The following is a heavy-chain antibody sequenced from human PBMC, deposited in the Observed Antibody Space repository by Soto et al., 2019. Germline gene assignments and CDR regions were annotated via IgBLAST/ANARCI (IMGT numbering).Heavy chain of an antibody. D-gene: IGHD3-3*01. V-gene: IGHV3-30-3*01. J-gene: IGHJ4*02. CDR1: GFTFSSYA. Sequence: QVQLVESGGGVVQPGRSLRLSCAASGFTFSSYAMHWVRQAPGKGLEWVAVISYDGSNKYYADSVKGRFTISRDNSKNTLYLQINSLRAEDTAVYYCARDYYDFWSGPPYYWGQGTLVTVSS. CDR3: ARDYYDFWSGPPYY. CDR2: ISYDGSNK.